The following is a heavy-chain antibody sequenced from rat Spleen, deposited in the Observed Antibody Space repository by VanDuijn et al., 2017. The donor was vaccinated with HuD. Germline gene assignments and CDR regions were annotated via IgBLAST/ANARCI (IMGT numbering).Heavy chain of an antibody. J-gene: IGHJ1*01. CDR2: ITYDGTGT. CDR1: GFTFSDYN. V-gene: IGHV5-7*01. D-gene: IGHD1-1*01. Sequence: EVQLVESGGGLVQPGRSLKLSCAASGFTFSDYNMAWVRQDPKKGLEWVSSITYDGTGTYYRDSVKGRFTISRDNAKSTLYLQMDSLRSEDTATYYCVRHGETYYSPDYFDFWGPGTMVTVSS. CDR3: VRHGETYYSPDYFDF.